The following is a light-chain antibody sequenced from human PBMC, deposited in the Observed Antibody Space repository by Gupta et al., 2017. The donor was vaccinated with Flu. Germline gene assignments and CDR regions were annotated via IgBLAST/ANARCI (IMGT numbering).Light chain of an antibody. CDR2: EAS. Sequence: DIQMTQSPSSLSASIGDRVTITCQASQDISNFLNWYQQKPGKAPKLLIYEASNLETGVPSRCSGSGAGTDFTFTISSLQPEDIATYYCQQDDSLPFTFGHGTKVDIK. V-gene: IGKV1-33*01. J-gene: IGKJ3*01. CDR3: QQDDSLPFT. CDR1: QDISNF.